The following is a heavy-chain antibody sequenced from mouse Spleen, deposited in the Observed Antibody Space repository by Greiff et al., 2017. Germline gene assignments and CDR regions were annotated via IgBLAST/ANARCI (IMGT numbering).Heavy chain of an antibody. D-gene: IGHD5-5*01. J-gene: IGHJ4*01. V-gene: IGHV5-9-3*01. CDR2: ISSGGSYT. Sequence: EVKLMESGGGLVKPGGSLKLSCAASGFTFSSYAMSWVRQTPEKRLEWVATISSGGSYTYYPDSVKGRFTISRDNAKNTLYLQMSSLRSEDTAMYYCARHPPVLPVYYAMDYWGQGTSVTVSS. CDR3: ARHPPVLPVYYAMDY. CDR1: GFTFSSYA.